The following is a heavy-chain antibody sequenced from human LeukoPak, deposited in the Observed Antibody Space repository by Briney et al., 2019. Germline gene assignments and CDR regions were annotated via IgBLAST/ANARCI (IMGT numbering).Heavy chain of an antibody. CDR2: IYTSGST. V-gene: IGHV4-4*07. CDR1: GGSISSYY. J-gene: IGHJ4*02. D-gene: IGHD3-10*01. Sequence: SETLSLTCTVSGGSISSYYWSWIRQPAGKGLEWIGRIYTSGSTNYNPSLKSRVTMSVDTSKNQFSLKLSSVTAADTAVYYCARLGGFGELYYFDYWGQGTLVTVSS. CDR3: ARLGGFGELYYFDY.